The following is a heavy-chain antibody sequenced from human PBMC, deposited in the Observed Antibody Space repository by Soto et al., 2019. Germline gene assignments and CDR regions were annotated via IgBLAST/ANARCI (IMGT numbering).Heavy chain of an antibody. CDR1: GFTFSNYW. J-gene: IGHJ4*02. CDR3: ARGMSLDS. V-gene: IGHV3-7*04. CDR2: IRQDGSEK. Sequence: GGSLRLSCVVSGFTFSNYWISWARQAPGKGLEWVANIRQDGSEKYYVDSVKGRFTISRDNAENSLYLQMNSLRADDTAVYYCARGMSLDSWGQGALVTVSS.